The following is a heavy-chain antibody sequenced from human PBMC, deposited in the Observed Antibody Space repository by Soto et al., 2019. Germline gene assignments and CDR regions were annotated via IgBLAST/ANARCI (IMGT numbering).Heavy chain of an antibody. J-gene: IGHJ4*02. Sequence: GSLRLSCSASGFTFSSYAMHLVCQAPGKGLEYVSAISSNGGSTYYADSVKGRFTISRDNSKNTLYLQMSSLRAEDTAVYYCVKNRGYSYDLVYWGQGTLVTVSS. CDR1: GFTFSSYA. V-gene: IGHV3-64D*06. CDR2: ISSNGGST. CDR3: VKNRGYSYDLVY. D-gene: IGHD5-18*01.